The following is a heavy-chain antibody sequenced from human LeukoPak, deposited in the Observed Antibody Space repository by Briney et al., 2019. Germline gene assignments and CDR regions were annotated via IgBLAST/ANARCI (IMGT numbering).Heavy chain of an antibody. CDR2: IYYSGST. Sequence: SETLSLTCTVSGGSISSYYWSWIRQPPGKGLEWIGYIYYSGSTNYNPSLKSRVTISVDTSKNRFSLKLSSVTAADAAVYYCASSSLYYYYYMDVWGKGTTVTVSS. CDR1: GGSISSYY. V-gene: IGHV4-59*01. CDR3: ASSSLYYYYYMDV. J-gene: IGHJ6*03. D-gene: IGHD6-19*01.